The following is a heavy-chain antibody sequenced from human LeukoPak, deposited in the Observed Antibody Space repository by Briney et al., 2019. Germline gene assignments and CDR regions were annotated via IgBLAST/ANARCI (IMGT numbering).Heavy chain of an antibody. CDR3: ARDRYYYDSSGSPFDY. D-gene: IGHD3-22*01. Sequence: SETLSLTCIVSGGSISSYYWSWIRQPAGKGLEWIGRIYVSGSTNYNPSLKSRVTMSVDTSKNQFSLKLSSVTAADTAVYYCARDRYYYDSSGSPFDYWGQGTLVTVSS. V-gene: IGHV4-4*07. CDR2: IYVSGST. CDR1: GGSISSYY. J-gene: IGHJ4*02.